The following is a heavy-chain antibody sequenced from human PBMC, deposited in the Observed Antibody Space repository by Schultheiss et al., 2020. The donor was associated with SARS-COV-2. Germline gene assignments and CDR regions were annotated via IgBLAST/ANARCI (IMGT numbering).Heavy chain of an antibody. CDR3: ARLSGMQGFDP. V-gene: IGHV3-33*08. CDR2: IWYDGSNE. Sequence: GGSLRLSCAASGFTFSSYSMNWVRQAPGKGLEWVAVIWYDGSNEYYADSVKGRFTISRDNSKNTLYLQMNSLRAEDTAVYYCARLSGMQGFDPWGQGTLVTVSS. J-gene: IGHJ5*02. CDR1: GFTFSSYS. D-gene: IGHD6-25*01.